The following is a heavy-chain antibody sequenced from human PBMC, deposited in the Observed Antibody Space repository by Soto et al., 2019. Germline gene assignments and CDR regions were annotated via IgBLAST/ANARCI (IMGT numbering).Heavy chain of an antibody. CDR1: GYSISSGYY. CDR2: IYHSGST. CDR3: ARVGDCSSTSCYGRGWFDP. D-gene: IGHD2-2*01. Sequence: QVQLQESGPGLVKPSETLSLTCAVSGYSISSGYYWGWIRQPPGKGLEWIGSIYHSGSTYYTPSLKSRVTISVDTSKNQFSLKLSSVTAADTAVYYCARVGDCSSTSCYGRGWFDPWGQGTLVTVSS. J-gene: IGHJ5*02. V-gene: IGHV4-38-2*01.